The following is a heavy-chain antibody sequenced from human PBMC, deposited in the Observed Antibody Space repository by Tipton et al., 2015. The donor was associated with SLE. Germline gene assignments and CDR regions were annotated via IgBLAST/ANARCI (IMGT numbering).Heavy chain of an antibody. CDR2: IYYSGST. J-gene: IGHJ6*03. D-gene: IGHD3-16*01. Sequence: TLSLTCTVSGGSISGYYWSWIRQPPGKGLEWIGYIYYSGSTNYNPSLKSRVTISVDTSNNQFSLRLSSVTAADTAVYYCARGVSGYFHYCYMDVWGKGTTVTISS. CDR1: GGSISGYY. V-gene: IGHV4-59*12. CDR3: ARGVSGYFHYCYMDV.